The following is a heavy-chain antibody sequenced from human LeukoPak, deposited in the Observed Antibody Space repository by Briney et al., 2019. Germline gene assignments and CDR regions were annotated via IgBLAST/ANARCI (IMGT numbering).Heavy chain of an antibody. J-gene: IGHJ4*02. D-gene: IGHD1-26*01. V-gene: IGHV4-61*09. CDR3: ASLSRWELQYFDY. CDR1: GGSISSGSYY. Sequence: SETLSLTCTVSGGSISSGSYYWTWIRQPAGKGLEWIGHIYTSGATSYNPSPQSRVTISVDTSKNQFSLKLSSVTAADTAVYYCASLSRWELQYFDYWGQGTLVTVSS. CDR2: IYTSGAT.